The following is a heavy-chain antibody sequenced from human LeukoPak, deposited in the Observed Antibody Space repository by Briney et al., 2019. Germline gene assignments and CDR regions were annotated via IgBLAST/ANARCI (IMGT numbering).Heavy chain of an antibody. Sequence: SGGSLRLSCAASGFTFSSYSMNWVRQAPGRGLEWVSYISGSSRPIYYADSVKGRFTISRDNSKNTLYLQMNSLRVEDTAAYYCAKVRAPSGWFNSDYWGQGTLVTVSS. CDR1: GFTFSSYS. CDR3: AKVRAPSGWFNSDY. V-gene: IGHV3-48*01. D-gene: IGHD6-19*01. J-gene: IGHJ4*02. CDR2: ISGSSRPI.